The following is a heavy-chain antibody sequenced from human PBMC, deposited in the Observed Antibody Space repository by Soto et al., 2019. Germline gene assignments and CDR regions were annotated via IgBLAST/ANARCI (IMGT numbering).Heavy chain of an antibody. Sequence: QVQLVQSGAEVKKPGASVKVSCKASGYTFTGHYIHWVRQAPGQGLEWMGWINPSSGDTKYAQKFQGRVTMTRDTSISTLYMQLSRLRSDDTAVYFCARGGQLLTIDVWGQGTTVTVSS. J-gene: IGHJ6*02. CDR2: INPSSGDT. D-gene: IGHD3-10*01. CDR1: GYTFTGHY. CDR3: ARGGQLLTIDV. V-gene: IGHV1-2*02.